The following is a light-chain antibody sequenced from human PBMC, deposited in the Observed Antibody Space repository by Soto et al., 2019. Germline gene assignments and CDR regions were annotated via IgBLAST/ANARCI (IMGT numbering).Light chain of an antibody. CDR1: QSISSW. CDR3: QQYNSYWYT. CDR2: KAS. J-gene: IGKJ2*01. Sequence: DIQMTQSPSTLSASVGDRVTISCRASQSISSWLARYQQKPGKAPKVLIYKASTLQIGVPSRFSGSGSGTEFTLTISSLQPDDFATYYCQQYNSYWYTFGQGTKLEIK. V-gene: IGKV1-5*03.